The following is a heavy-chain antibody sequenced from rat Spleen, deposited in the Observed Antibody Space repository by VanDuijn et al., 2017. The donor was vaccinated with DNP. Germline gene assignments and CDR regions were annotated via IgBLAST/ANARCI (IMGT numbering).Heavy chain of an antibody. CDR3: SAAVVTPFGY. D-gene: IGHD1-12*03. CDR1: GFTFSNAA. CDR2: IRTKSNNYGT. J-gene: IGHJ2*01. Sequence: VQVVESGGGLVQPKESLKISCTTSGFTFSNAAMYWVRQAPGKGLEWVGRIRTKSNNYGTYYVDSVKGRFTISRDDSKSMVYLQMDNLKTEDTAMYYCSAAVVTPFGYWGQGVMVTVSS. V-gene: IGHV10-5*01.